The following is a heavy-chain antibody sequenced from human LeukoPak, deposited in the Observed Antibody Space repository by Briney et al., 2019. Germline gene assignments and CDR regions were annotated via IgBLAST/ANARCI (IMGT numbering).Heavy chain of an antibody. CDR1: GFTFSSYG. CDR3: AKDEGSSGPYYFDY. Sequence: GGSLRLSCAAFGFTFSSYGMHWVRQAPGKGLEWVAFIRYDGSNKYYADSVKGRFTISRDNSKNTLYLQMNSLRAEDTAVYYCAKDEGSSGPYYFDYWGQGTLVTVSS. CDR2: IRYDGSNK. V-gene: IGHV3-30*02. J-gene: IGHJ4*02. D-gene: IGHD6-6*01.